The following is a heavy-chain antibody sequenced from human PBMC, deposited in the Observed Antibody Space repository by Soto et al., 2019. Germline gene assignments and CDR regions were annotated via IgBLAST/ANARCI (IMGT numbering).Heavy chain of an antibody. CDR3: AKAVSFSPLYYFDS. Sequence: AGGSLRLSCAASGFTFSSYAMTWVRQAPGKGLEWVSGISGSGGSTYYADSLKGRFTISRDNSKNTLYLQMNSLRAEDTAVYACAKAVSFSPLYYFDSWGQGTLVTVSS. CDR1: GFTFSSYA. V-gene: IGHV3-23*01. J-gene: IGHJ4*02. CDR2: ISGSGGST. D-gene: IGHD3-3*02.